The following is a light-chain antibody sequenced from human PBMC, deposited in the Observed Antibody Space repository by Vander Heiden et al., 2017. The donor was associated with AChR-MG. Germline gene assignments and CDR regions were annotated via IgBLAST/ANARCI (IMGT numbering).Light chain of an antibody. J-gene: IGKJ4*01. CDR2: DVS. CDR1: QSVSSY. CDR3: QQRSKWPLT. V-gene: IGKV3-11*01. Sequence: EIVLTQSPATLSLSPGARATLSCRASQSVSSYLAWYQQKPGQAPRLLIYDVSKRATGIPAKFSGSGSGTDFTLTISSLESEDFAVYYCQQRSKWPLTFGGGTKVEIK.